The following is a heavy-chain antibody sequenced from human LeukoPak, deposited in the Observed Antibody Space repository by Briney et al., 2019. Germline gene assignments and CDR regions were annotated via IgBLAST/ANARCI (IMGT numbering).Heavy chain of an antibody. D-gene: IGHD3-9*01. Sequence: GGSLRLSCAASGFTFSSYAMSWVRQAPGKGLEWVSAISGSGGSTYYADSVKGRFTISRDNSKNTLYLQMNSLRAEDTAVYYCAKDYGVLRYFDWLLGFDYWGQGTLVTVSS. CDR2: ISGSGGST. CDR1: GFTFSSYA. J-gene: IGHJ4*02. CDR3: AKDYGVLRYFDWLLGFDY. V-gene: IGHV3-23*01.